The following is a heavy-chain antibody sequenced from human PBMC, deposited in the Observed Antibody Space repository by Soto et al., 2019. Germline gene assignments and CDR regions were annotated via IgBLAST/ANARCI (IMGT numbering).Heavy chain of an antibody. CDR1: GYTFTSYG. CDR2: ISAYNGNT. V-gene: IGHV1-18*01. Sequence: ASVKVSCKASGYTFTSYGISWVRQAPGQGLEWMGWISAYNGNTNYAQKLQGRVTMTTDTSTSTAYMELRSLRSDDTAVYYCARDPLSHYDSSRALHKPFDYWGQGTLVTVSS. D-gene: IGHD3-22*01. J-gene: IGHJ4*02. CDR3: ARDPLSHYDSSRALHKPFDY.